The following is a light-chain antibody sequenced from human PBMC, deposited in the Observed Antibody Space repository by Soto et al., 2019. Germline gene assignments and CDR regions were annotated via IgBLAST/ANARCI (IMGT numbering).Light chain of an antibody. Sequence: EIVLTRSPATLSLYPGERATLSCRASQSVSSYLAWYQQKPGQAPRLLIYDASNRATGIPARFSGSGSGTDFTLTISSLEPEDFAVYYCQQRSNWPPITFGQGTRLEIK. CDR1: QSVSSY. J-gene: IGKJ5*01. CDR2: DAS. V-gene: IGKV3-11*01. CDR3: QQRSNWPPIT.